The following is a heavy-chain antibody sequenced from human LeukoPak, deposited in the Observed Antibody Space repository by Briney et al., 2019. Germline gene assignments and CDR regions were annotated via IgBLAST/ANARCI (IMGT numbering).Heavy chain of an antibody. J-gene: IGHJ4*02. CDR1: GYTFTSYG. CDR2: ISAYNGNT. CDR3: ASANSSGWYQTFAY. Sequence: VASVKVSCKASGYTFTSYGISCVRQAPGQGLEWMGWISAYNGNTNYAQKLQSRVTMTTDTSTSTAYMALRSLRSDDTAVYSCASANSSGWYQTFAYWGQGTLVTVSS. D-gene: IGHD6-19*01. V-gene: IGHV1-18*01.